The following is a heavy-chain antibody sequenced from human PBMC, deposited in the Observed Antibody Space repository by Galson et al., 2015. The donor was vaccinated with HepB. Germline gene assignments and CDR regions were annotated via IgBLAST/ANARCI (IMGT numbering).Heavy chain of an antibody. V-gene: IGHV3-30*04. CDR1: GFTFSSYA. CDR2: ISYDGSNK. Sequence: SLRLSCAASGFTFSSYAMHWVRQAPGKGLEWVAVISYDGSNKYYADSVKGRFTISRDNSKNTLYLQMNSLRAEDTAVYYCARANTAMDPGLDYWGQGTLVTVSS. D-gene: IGHD5-18*01. J-gene: IGHJ4*02. CDR3: ARANTAMDPGLDY.